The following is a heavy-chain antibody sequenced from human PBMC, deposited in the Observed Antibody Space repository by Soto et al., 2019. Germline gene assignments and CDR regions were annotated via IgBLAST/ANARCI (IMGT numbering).Heavy chain of an antibody. CDR3: SKAGGTAMVLAGAFDI. J-gene: IGHJ3*02. Sequence: QVQLVQSGAEVKKPGSSVKVSCKASGGTFSSYAISGVRQAPGQGLEWMGGIIPIFGTANYAQKFQGRVRITADESTNTTYMELSSLRSEDTAVYYCSKAGGTAMVLAGAFDIWGQGTMVTVSS. D-gene: IGHD5-18*01. CDR2: IIPIFGTA. V-gene: IGHV1-69*12. CDR1: GGTFSSYA.